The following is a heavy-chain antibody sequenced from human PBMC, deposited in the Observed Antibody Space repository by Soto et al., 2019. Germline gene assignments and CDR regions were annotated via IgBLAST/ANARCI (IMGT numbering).Heavy chain of an antibody. CDR2: ISAFNHKA. V-gene: IGHV1-18*04. Sequence: QVQLVQSGGEVKKPGASVKVSCKASGYNYNNYGVTWVRPAPGHGLERMGWISAFNHKANYAPNIQDRVTITIDTPTNTAHMEIRSLRPDETDVYYCARQHNDLWTDSPDFDYWGQGTLVTVSA. J-gene: IGHJ4*02. CDR3: ARQHNDLWTDSPDFDY. CDR1: GYNYNNYG. D-gene: IGHD3-9*01.